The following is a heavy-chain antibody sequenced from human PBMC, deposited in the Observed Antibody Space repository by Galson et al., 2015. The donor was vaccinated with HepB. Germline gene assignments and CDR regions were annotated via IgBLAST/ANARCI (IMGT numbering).Heavy chain of an antibody. D-gene: IGHD3-22*01. V-gene: IGHV1-8*01. CDR2: MNPNSGNT. J-gene: IGHJ4*02. CDR1: GYTFTSYD. Sequence: SCKASGYTFTSYDINWVRQATGQGLEWMGWMNPNSGNTGYAQKFQGRVTMTRNTSISTAYMELSSLRSEDTAVYYCARALKFTYYYDSSGFDYWGQGTLVTVSS. CDR3: ARALKFTYYYDSSGFDY.